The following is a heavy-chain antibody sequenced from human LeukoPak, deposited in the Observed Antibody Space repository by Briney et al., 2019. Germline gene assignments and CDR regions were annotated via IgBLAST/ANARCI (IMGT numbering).Heavy chain of an antibody. Sequence: SVKVSCKASGYTFTSNGISWMRQAPAPGQERKGLISAYNGSTNYAQKLQGRVTMTTDTSTSTAYMELRSLRSDDTAVYYCPRTRNYYDSSGYPLGYDAFDIWGQGTMVTVSS. V-gene: IGHV1-18*01. CDR1: GYTFTSNG. J-gene: IGHJ3*02. CDR3: PRTRNYYDSSGYPLGYDAFDI. D-gene: IGHD3-22*01. CDR2: ISAYNGST.